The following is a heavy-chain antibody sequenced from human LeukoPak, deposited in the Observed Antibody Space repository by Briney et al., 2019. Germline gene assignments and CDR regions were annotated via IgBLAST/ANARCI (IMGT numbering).Heavy chain of an antibody. J-gene: IGHJ4*02. CDR1: GFTFSSYG. CDR3: ARDEHDSSPRDY. D-gene: IGHD3-22*01. CDR2: IWYDGSNK. V-gene: IGHV3-33*01. Sequence: PGGSLRLSCAASGFTFSSYGMHWVRQAPGKGLEWVAVIWYDGSNKYYADSVKGRFTISRDNSKNTLYLQMNSLRAEDTAVYYCARDEHDSSPRDYWGQGTLVTVSS.